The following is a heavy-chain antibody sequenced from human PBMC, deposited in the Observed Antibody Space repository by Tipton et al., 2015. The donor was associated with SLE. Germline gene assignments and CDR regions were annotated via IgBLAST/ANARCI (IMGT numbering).Heavy chain of an antibody. CDR3: AKDRGDGVDYFDY. D-gene: IGHD7-27*01. J-gene: IGHJ4*02. Sequence: SLRLSCAASGFTFKYYGMHWVRQAPGKGLEWVAVIWYDGSNKYYADSVKGRFTISRDNSKNILYLQVNSLRAEDTAVYYCAKDRGDGVDYFDYWGRGTLVSVSS. V-gene: IGHV3-33*03. CDR1: GFTFKYYG. CDR2: IWYDGSNK.